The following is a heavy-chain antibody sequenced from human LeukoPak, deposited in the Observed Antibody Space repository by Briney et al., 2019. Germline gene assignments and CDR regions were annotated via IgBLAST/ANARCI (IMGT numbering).Heavy chain of an antibody. CDR3: ARTTMVRGTYYMDV. D-gene: IGHD3-10*01. J-gene: IGHJ6*03. Sequence: PSETLSLTCTVSGGSVSSYYWSWIRQPPGKGLEWIGYFYYSGSTHYNSSLKSRVTISLDTSKNQFSLKVSSVTAADTAIYYCARTTMVRGTYYMDVWGKGTTVTVSS. CDR2: FYYSGST. V-gene: IGHV4-59*02. CDR1: GGSVSSYY.